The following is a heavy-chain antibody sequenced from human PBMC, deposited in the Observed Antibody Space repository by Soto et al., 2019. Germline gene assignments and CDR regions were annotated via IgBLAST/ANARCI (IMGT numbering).Heavy chain of an antibody. J-gene: IGHJ5*02. Sequence: SVACSVVDGSSCSYSRCRIRKPTGKGLEWIGYIYYSGSTNYKPSLKSRVTISVDTSKNQFSLKLSSVTAADTAVYYCSRLVLHGDSSTNWFDPWGQRTLVTVSS. D-gene: IGHD6-13*01. CDR2: IYYSGST. CDR1: DGSSCSYS. CDR3: SRLVLHGDSSTNWFDP. V-gene: IGHV4-59*08.